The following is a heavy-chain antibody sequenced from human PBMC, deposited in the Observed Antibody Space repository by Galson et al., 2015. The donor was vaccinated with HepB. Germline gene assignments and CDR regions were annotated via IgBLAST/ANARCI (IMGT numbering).Heavy chain of an antibody. CDR2: IRSKANSYAT. CDR1: GFTFSGSA. V-gene: IGHV3-73*01. Sequence: SLRLSCAASGFTFSGSAMHWVRQASGKGLEWVGRIRSKANSYATACAASVKGRFTISRDDSKNTAYLQMNSLETEDTAVYYCTRRSDADPRVFDYWGQGTLVTVSS. CDR3: TRRSDADPRVFDY. J-gene: IGHJ4*02.